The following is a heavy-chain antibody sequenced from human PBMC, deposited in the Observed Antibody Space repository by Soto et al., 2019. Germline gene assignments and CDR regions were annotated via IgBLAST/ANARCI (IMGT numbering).Heavy chain of an antibody. D-gene: IGHD6-13*01. V-gene: IGHV3-23*01. Sequence: GGSLRPSCAASGFTFSSYAMSWVRQAPGKGLEWVSAISGSGGSTYYADSVKGRFTISRDNSKNTLYLQMNSLRAEDTAVYYCAKDGDIAAAGTLDYWGQGTLVTVSS. CDR2: ISGSGGST. J-gene: IGHJ4*02. CDR3: AKDGDIAAAGTLDY. CDR1: GFTFSSYA.